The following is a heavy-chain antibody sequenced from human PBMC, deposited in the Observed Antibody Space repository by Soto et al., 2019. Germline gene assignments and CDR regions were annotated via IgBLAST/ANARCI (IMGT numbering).Heavy chain of an antibody. V-gene: IGHV3-53*01. CDR2: IYSGGST. Sequence: EVQLVESGGGLIQPGGSLRLSCAASGFTVSSNYMSWVRQAPGKGLEWVSVIYSGGSTYYADSVKGRFTISRDNSKNTLYLQRNSLRAEDTAVYYCARVSKAYYYGMDVWGQGTTVTVSS. J-gene: IGHJ6*02. CDR1: GFTVSSNY. D-gene: IGHD2-2*01. CDR3: ARVSKAYYYGMDV.